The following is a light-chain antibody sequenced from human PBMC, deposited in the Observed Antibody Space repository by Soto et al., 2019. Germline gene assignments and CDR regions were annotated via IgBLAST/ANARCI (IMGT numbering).Light chain of an antibody. CDR3: QQYRSSPLT. CDR2: DST. V-gene: IGKV3-20*01. Sequence: VLTHSPATLSLCPGERATLSCRASQSIHTSLAWYQQKPGQPPRLVVYDSTLRANGVPDRFSGSGSGTDFTLTINRLEPEDFAVYYRQQYRSSPLTFGQGTKVDIK. CDR1: QSIHTS. J-gene: IGKJ1*01.